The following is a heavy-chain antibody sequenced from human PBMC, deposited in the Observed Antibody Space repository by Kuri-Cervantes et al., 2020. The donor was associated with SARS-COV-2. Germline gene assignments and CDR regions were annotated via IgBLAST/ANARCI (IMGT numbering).Heavy chain of an antibody. D-gene: IGHD3-10*01. CDR1: GYTFTGYY. CDR2: INPNSGGT. J-gene: IGHJ4*02. Sequence: ASVKVSCKASGYTFTGYYMHWVRQAPGQGLEWMGWINPNSGGTNYAQKFQGRVTMTRDTSISTAYMELSSLRSEDTAVYYCATFEVRGVIIYPFDYWGQGTLVTVSS. CDR3: ATFEVRGVIIYPFDY. V-gene: IGHV1-2*02.